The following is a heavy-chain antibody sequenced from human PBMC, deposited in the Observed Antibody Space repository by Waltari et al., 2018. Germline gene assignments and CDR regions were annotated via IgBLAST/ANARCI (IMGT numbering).Heavy chain of an antibody. J-gene: IGHJ4*02. D-gene: IGHD6-13*01. CDR1: GGSFSGYY. CDR3: ARAGYSSPTDY. CDR2: INHSGST. Sequence: QVQLQQWGAGLLKPSETLSLTCAVYGGSFSGYYWSWIRQPPGKGLEWVGEINHSGSTNYNPSLKRRVTISVDTSKNQFALKLSSVTAADTAVYYCARAGYSSPTDYWGQGTLVTVSS. V-gene: IGHV4-34*01.